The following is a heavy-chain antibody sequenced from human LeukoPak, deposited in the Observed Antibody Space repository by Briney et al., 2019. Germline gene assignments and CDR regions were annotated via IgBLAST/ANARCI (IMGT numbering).Heavy chain of an antibody. CDR2: INHSGST. D-gene: IGHD6-19*01. CDR1: GGSFSGYY. J-gene: IGHJ6*02. V-gene: IGHV4-34*01. CDR3: ARGPNKHSSASLPYGMDV. Sequence: PSETLSLTCAVYGGSFSGYYRSWIRQPPGKGLEWIGEINHSGSTNYNPSLKSRVTISVDTSKNQFSLKLSSVTAADTAVYYCARGPNKHSSASLPYGMDVWGQGTTVTVSS.